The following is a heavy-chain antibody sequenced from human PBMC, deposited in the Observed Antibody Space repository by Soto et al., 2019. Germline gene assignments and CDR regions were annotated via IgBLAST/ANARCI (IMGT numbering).Heavy chain of an antibody. CDR3: ARAYSSSWYPPFGY. CDR1: GFTFDDYG. Sequence: GGSLRLSCAASGFTFDDYGMSWVRQAPGKGLEWVSGINWNGGSTGYADSVKGRFTISRDNAKNSLYLQMNSLRAEDTALYYCARAYSSSWYPPFGYWGQGTLVTVSS. J-gene: IGHJ4*02. CDR2: INWNGGST. D-gene: IGHD6-13*01. V-gene: IGHV3-20*04.